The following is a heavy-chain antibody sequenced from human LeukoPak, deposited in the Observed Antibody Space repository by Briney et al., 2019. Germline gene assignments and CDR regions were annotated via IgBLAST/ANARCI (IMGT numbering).Heavy chain of an antibody. J-gene: IGHJ5*02. CDR3: ARDRGILTGYSSSWFDP. V-gene: IGHV4-4*02. Sequence: KTSETLSLTCAVSGGSISSSNWWSWVRQPPGKGLEWIGEIYHSGSTNYNPSLKSRVTISVDKSKNQFSLKLSSVTAADTAVYYCARDRGILTGYSSSWFDPWGQGTLVTVSS. CDR1: GGSISSSNW. CDR2: IYHSGST. D-gene: IGHD3-9*01.